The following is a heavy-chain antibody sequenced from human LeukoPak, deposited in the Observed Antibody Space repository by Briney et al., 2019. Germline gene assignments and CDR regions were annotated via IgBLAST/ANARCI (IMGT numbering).Heavy chain of an antibody. CDR3: ARTVSTGDY. J-gene: IGHJ4*02. Sequence: ASVKVSCKASGYTFTDHYIHWVRQAPGQGLEWMGWISAYNGNTNYAQKLQGRVTMTTDTSTSTAYMELRSLRSDDTAVYYCARTVSTGDYWGQGTLVTVSS. V-gene: IGHV1-18*01. CDR2: ISAYNGNT. D-gene: IGHD1-1*01. CDR1: GYTFTDHY.